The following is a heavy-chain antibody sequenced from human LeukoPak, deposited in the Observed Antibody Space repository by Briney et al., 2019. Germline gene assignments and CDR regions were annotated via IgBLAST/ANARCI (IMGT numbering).Heavy chain of an antibody. CDR1: GLTVSSNY. CDR3: AVGGGWPGFFDY. D-gene: IGHD2-15*01. CDR2: IYSDGST. J-gene: IGHJ4*02. V-gene: IGHV3-66*02. Sequence: QPGRSLRLSCAASGLTVSSNYMSSARHAPGKGLECVSVIYSDGSTHYADSVKGRFTISRENSKTTLYLQMTSLRAEDTAVYYCAVGGGWPGFFDYWGQGTLVTVSS.